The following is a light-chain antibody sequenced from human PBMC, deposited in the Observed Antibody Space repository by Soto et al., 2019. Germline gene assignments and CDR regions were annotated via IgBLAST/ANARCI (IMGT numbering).Light chain of an antibody. V-gene: IGLV2-14*01. CDR1: SSDVGGYNY. J-gene: IGLJ1*01. CDR3: SSYTSSSTLV. Sequence: QSVLTQPASVSGSTGHSITNSCTGTSSDVGGYNYVSWYQQHPGKAPKLMIYDVSNRPSGVSNRFSGSKPGNTASLTISGLQAEDEADYYCSSYTSSSTLVFGTGTKVTVL. CDR2: DVS.